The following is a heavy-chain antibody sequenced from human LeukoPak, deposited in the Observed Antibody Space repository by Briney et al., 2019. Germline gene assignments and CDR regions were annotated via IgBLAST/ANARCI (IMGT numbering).Heavy chain of an antibody. CDR3: TTAPGVIAAAGIIDY. J-gene: IGHJ4*02. V-gene: IGHV3-15*01. CDR1: GFTFSNAW. D-gene: IGHD6-13*01. CDR2: IKSKTDGGTT. Sequence: PGGSLRLSCAASGFTFSNAWMSWVRQATGKGLEWVGRIKSKTDGGTTDYAAPVKGRFTISRDDSKNTLYLQMNSLKTEDTAVYYCTTAPGVIAAAGIIDYWGQGTLVTVSS.